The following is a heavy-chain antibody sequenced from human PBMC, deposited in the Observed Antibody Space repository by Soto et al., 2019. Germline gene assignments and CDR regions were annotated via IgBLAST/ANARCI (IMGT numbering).Heavy chain of an antibody. CDR2: ISGSGGST. CDR1: GFTFSSYA. Sequence: GGSLRLSCAASGFTFSSYAMSWVRQAPGKGLEWVSAISGSGGSTYYADSVKGRFTISRDNSKNTLYLQMNSLRAEDTAVYYCAKDVITVWEVIANYYDDYGMDVWGQGTTVTVSS. V-gene: IGHV3-23*01. CDR3: AKDVITVWEVIANYYDDYGMDV. D-gene: IGHD3-16*02. J-gene: IGHJ6*02.